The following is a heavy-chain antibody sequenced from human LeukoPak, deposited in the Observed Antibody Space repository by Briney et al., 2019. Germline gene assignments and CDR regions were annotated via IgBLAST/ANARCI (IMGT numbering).Heavy chain of an antibody. V-gene: IGHV3-53*01. D-gene: IGHD2/OR15-2a*01. Sequence: SGGSLRLSCTVSGFTVSSNSMSWVRQAPGKGLEWVSFIYSAGSIYYSDSVKGRFTISIDNSKNTLYLQMNGLRAEDTAVDYCARVYAGARTFDYWGQGTLVTVSS. CDR2: IYSAGSI. CDR3: ARVYAGARTFDY. CDR1: GFTVSSNS. J-gene: IGHJ4*02.